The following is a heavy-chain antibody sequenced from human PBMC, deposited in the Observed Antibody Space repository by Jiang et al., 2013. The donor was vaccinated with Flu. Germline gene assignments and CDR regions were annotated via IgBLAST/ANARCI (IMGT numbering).Heavy chain of an antibody. D-gene: IGHD2-15*01. CDR2: IYWDDDA. V-gene: IGHV2-5*02. J-gene: IGHJ4*02. CDR1: GFSLGTSGVG. CDR3: VRRKAVSGPGHLDY. Sequence: KPTQTLTLTCTFSGFSLGTSGVGVGWIRQPPGKALEWLALIYWDDDARYSPSLESRLTITKDTPKNQVFLTLTNMDPVDTATYYCVRRKAVSGPGHLDYWGQGTLVTVSS.